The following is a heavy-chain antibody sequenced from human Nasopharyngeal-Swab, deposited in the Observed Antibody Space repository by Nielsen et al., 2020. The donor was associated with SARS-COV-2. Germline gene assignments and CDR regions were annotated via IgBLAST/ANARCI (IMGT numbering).Heavy chain of an antibody. CDR3: ARDYYDNYDSDY. V-gene: IGHV1-2*02. CDR1: GYTFTSYG. Sequence: ASVKVSCKTSGYTFTSYGISWVRQAPGQGLEGVGCINPDSGDTKYAQKFQGRVTVTRDRSRSTAHIELSRLRSDDPAVYYCARDYYDNYDSDYWGQGTLVTVSS. J-gene: IGHJ4*02. D-gene: IGHD3-22*01. CDR2: INPDSGDT.